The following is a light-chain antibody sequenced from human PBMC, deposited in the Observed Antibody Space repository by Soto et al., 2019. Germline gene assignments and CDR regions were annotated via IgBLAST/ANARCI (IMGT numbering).Light chain of an antibody. Sequence: EVGMTQSPATLSVFPGEIVTLSCRASESVGSNLAWYQQKPGQAPRLLIYGASTRATGVPARFSGSGSGTEFTLTISSLQSEDFALYYCQQYNNWLTFGGGTKVEIE. CDR1: ESVGSN. V-gene: IGKV3-15*01. CDR3: QQYNNWLT. CDR2: GAS. J-gene: IGKJ4*01.